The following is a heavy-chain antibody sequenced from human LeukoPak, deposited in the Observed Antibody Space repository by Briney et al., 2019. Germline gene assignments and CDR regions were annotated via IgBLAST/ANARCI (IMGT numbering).Heavy chain of an antibody. Sequence: SETLSLTCTVSGASISSSSSYWGWIRQPPGKGLEWLGNIYSRGNTYYKPSLRSRVTISIDTSKNQFSLRLTSVTAADTAVYYCAGGVTIVRGTSKHFDYWGQGTLVTVSS. CDR2: IYSRGNT. D-gene: IGHD3-10*01. CDR1: GASISSSSSY. V-gene: IGHV4-39*07. J-gene: IGHJ4*02. CDR3: AGGVTIVRGTSKHFDY.